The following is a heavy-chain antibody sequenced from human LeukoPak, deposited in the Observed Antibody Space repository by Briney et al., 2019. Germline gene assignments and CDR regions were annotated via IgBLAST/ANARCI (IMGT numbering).Heavy chain of an antibody. J-gene: IGHJ4*02. Sequence: PGGSLRLSCAASGFTFSNYAMRWVRQAPGKGLEWVSGISGSGDSTYYADSVKGRFTISRDNSENTLYLQMNSLRPEDTAVYYCAKNYHILTGYYTPEHWGQGTLVTVSS. CDR1: GFTFSNYA. V-gene: IGHV3-23*01. CDR3: AKNYHILTGYYTPEH. CDR2: ISGSGDST. D-gene: IGHD3-9*01.